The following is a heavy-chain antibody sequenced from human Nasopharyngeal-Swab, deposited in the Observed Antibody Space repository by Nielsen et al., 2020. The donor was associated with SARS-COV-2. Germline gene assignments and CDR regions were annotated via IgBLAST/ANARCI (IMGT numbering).Heavy chain of an antibody. CDR1: GFTFSSYD. V-gene: IGHV3-13*01. D-gene: IGHD6-13*01. Sequence: GGSLRLSCAASGFTFSSYDMHWVRQATGKGLEWVSAIGTAGDTYYPGSVKGRFTISRENAKNSLYLQMNSLRAGDTAVYYCASDRVDSSSWGYYYYGMDVWGQGTTVTVSS. CDR2: IGTAGDT. CDR3: ASDRVDSSSWGYYYYGMDV. J-gene: IGHJ6*02.